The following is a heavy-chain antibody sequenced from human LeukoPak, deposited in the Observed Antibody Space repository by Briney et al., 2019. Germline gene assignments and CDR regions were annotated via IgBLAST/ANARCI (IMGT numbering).Heavy chain of an antibody. D-gene: IGHD1-7*01. CDR2: ISYDGSNK. CDR1: GFTFSSYG. V-gene: IGHV3-30*18. CDR3: AKATGYNWNYKIDY. J-gene: IGHJ4*02. Sequence: GGSLRLSCAASGFTFSSYGMHWVRQAPGKGLEWVAVISYDGSNKYYADSVKGRFTISRDNSKNTLYLQMNSLRAEDTAVYYCAKATGYNWNYKIDYWGQGTPVTVSS.